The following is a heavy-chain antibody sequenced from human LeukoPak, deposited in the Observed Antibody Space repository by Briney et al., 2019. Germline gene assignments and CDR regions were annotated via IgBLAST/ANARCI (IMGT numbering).Heavy chain of an antibody. V-gene: IGHV3-23*01. J-gene: IGHJ3*02. CDR1: GSTFSSYA. CDR3: AKPYSAGWEAYDI. D-gene: IGHD6-19*01. Sequence: GGSLRLSCAASGSTFSSYAMSWVRQAPGRGLEWVSAIGGTNGRTYYADSVKGRFTISRDNSKNTLYLQMNSLRAEDAAIYFCAKPYSAGWEAYDIWGQGTMVTVSS. CDR2: IGGTNGRT.